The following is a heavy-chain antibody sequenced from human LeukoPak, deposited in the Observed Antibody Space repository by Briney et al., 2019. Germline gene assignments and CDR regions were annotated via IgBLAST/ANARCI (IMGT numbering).Heavy chain of an antibody. Sequence: GASVKVSCKASGGTFSSYAISWVRPAPGQGLEWMGWINPNSGGTNYAQKFQGRVTMTRDTSISTAYMELSRLRSDDTAVYYCARDRAHIVVVPAAVDYWGQGTLVTVSS. J-gene: IGHJ4*02. CDR3: ARDRAHIVVVPAAVDY. V-gene: IGHV1-2*02. D-gene: IGHD2-2*01. CDR1: GGTFSSYA. CDR2: INPNSGGT.